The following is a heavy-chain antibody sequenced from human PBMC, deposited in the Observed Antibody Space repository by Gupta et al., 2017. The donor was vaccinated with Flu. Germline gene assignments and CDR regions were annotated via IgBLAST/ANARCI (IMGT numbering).Heavy chain of an antibody. CDR3: AKVEYSSTHQGYYYGMDV. CDR1: GFTFSSYA. CDR2: ISGSGGST. D-gene: IGHD6-6*01. J-gene: IGHJ6*02. Sequence: EVQLLESGGGLVQPGGSLRLSCAASGFTFSSYAMSWVRQAPGKGLEWVSAISGSGGSTYYADSVKGRFTISRDNSKNTLYLQMNSLRAEDTAVYYCAKVEYSSTHQGYYYGMDVWGQGTTVTVSS. V-gene: IGHV3-23*01.